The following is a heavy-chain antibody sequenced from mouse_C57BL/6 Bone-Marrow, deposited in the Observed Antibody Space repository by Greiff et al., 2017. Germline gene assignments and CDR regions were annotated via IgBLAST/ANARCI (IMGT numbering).Heavy chain of an antibody. CDR1: GYTFTSYN. CDR3: ARGAAQATSLYYFDY. CDR2: IYPGNGDT. Sequence: QVQLQQSGAELVRPGASVKMSCKASGYTFTSYNMHWVKQTPRQGLEWIGAIYPGNGDTSYNQKFKGKATLTVDKSSSTAYMQLSSLTSEDSAVYFCARGAAQATSLYYFDYWGQGTTLTVSA. J-gene: IGHJ2*01. D-gene: IGHD3-2*02. V-gene: IGHV1-12*01.